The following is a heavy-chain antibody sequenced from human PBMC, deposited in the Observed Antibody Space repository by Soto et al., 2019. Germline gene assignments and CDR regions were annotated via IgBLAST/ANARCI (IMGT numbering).Heavy chain of an antibody. D-gene: IGHD3-22*01. CDR3: AKDPPRPLYFYDSSVYFDY. V-gene: IGHV3-23*01. J-gene: IGHJ4*02. Sequence: GGSLRLSCAASGFTFSSYAMSWVRQAPGKGLEWVSAISGSNKYYADSVKGRFTISRDNSKNTLYLQMNSLRAEDTAVYYCAKDPPRPLYFYDSSVYFDYGGQEPLVTVS. CDR1: GFTFSSYA. CDR2: ISGSNK.